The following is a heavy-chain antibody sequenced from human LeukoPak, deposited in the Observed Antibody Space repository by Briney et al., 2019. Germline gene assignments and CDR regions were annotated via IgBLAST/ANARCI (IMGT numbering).Heavy chain of an antibody. Sequence: GGSLRLSCAASGITVSGNYMAWVRQAPGKGLEWASVIYSGGNTYHADSVKGRFTIYRDNSKNTVSLQMNGLRVEDTAVYYCARLVTGTTVINSGWFDPWGRGTLVTVSS. CDR3: ARLVTGTTVINSGWFDP. D-gene: IGHD4-23*01. J-gene: IGHJ5*02. V-gene: IGHV3-66*04. CDR2: IYSGGNT. CDR1: GITVSGNY.